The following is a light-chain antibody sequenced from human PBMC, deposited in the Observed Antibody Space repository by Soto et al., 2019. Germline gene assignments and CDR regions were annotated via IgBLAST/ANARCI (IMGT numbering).Light chain of an antibody. J-gene: IGLJ2*01. CDR3: GTWDSSRRGV. V-gene: IGLV1-51*01. Sequence: QSVLTQPPSVYGAPGQTVTISCSGSSSNIGNNYVSWYQQLPGTAPKLLIYYNNKRPSGIPDRFSGSKSGTSATLDITGLQTGDEADYYCGTWDSSRRGVFGGGTKLTVL. CDR1: SSNIGNNY. CDR2: YNN.